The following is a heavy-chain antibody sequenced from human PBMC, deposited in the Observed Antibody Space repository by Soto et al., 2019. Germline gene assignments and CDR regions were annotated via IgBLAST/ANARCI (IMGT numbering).Heavy chain of an antibody. CDR3: ARVGDSWSRTAWFDP. Sequence: QVQLVESGGGVVQPGRSLRLSCAASGFTFSSYAMHWVRQAPGKGLEWVAVISYDGSNKYYADSVKGRFTISRDNSKNTLYLQMNSLRAEDTAVYYCARVGDSWSRTAWFDPWGQGTLVTVSS. V-gene: IGHV3-30-3*01. CDR1: GFTFSSYA. CDR2: ISYDGSNK. J-gene: IGHJ5*02. D-gene: IGHD6-13*01.